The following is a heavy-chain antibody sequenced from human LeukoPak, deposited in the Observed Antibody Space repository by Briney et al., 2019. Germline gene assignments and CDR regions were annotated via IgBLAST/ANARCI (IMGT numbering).Heavy chain of an antibody. J-gene: IGHJ4*02. CDR2: TYYSGST. V-gene: IGHV4-39*01. Sequence: PSETLSLTCTVSGGSVSSYEYYWGWIRQPPGKGLEWIGNTYYSGSTCYNPSLKSRLTMSVDTSKNQFSLKMSSVTAADTAVYYCARLSKGRYFDYIFDHWGQGALVTVSS. CDR1: GGSVSSYEYY. CDR3: ARLSKGRYFDYIFDH. D-gene: IGHD3-9*01.